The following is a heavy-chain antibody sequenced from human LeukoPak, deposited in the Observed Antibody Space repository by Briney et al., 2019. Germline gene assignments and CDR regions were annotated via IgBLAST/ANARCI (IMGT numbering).Heavy chain of an antibody. J-gene: IGHJ4*02. Sequence: GGSLRLSCAASGFTFSSYAMSWVRQAPGKGLEWVSAISGSGGSTYYADSVKGRSTISRDNSKNTLYLQMNSLRAEDTAVYYCAKVGYCSGGSCYYPPSDFDYWGQGTLVTVSS. D-gene: IGHD2-15*01. CDR1: GFTFSSYA. CDR2: ISGSGGST. CDR3: AKVGYCSGGSCYYPPSDFDY. V-gene: IGHV3-23*01.